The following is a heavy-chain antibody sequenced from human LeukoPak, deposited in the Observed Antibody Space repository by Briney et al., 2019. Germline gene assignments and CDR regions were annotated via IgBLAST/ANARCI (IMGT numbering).Heavy chain of an antibody. V-gene: IGHV4-4*07. CDR3: ARAPGYGLGDYYYYGMDV. J-gene: IGHJ6*02. CDR2: IYTSGST. Sequence: PSETLSLTCTVSGDSISSYYWSWIRQPAGKGLEWIGRIYTSGSTNYNPSLKSRVTMSVDTSKNQFSLKLSSVTAADTAVYYCARAPGYGLGDYYYYGMDVWGQGTTVTVSS. CDR1: GDSISSYY. D-gene: IGHD5-18*01.